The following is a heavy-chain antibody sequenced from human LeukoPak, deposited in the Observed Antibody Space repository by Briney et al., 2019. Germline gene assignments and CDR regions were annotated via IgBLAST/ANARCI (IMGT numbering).Heavy chain of an antibody. CDR2: IYYSGST. V-gene: IGHV4-59*01. D-gene: IGHD3-3*01. Sequence: MPSETLSLTCTVSGGSISSYYWSWIRQPPGKGLEWIGYIYYSGSTNYNPSLKSRFTISVDTSKNQFSLKLSSVTAADTAVYYCARDRDDFWSGYYIPGFDYWGQGTLVTVSS. CDR3: ARDRDDFWSGYYIPGFDY. J-gene: IGHJ4*02. CDR1: GGSISSYY.